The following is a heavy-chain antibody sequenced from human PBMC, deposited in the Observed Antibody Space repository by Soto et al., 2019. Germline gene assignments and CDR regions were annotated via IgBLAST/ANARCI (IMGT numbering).Heavy chain of an antibody. CDR1: GYSFTSYW. CDR3: ASQGIPPAADSSSSSAVPVSGAFDI. CDR2: IYPGDSDT. Sequence: PGESLKISCKGSGYSFTSYWIGWVRQMPGKGLEWMGIIYPGDSDTRYSPSFQGQVTISADKSISTAYLQWSSLKASDTAMYYCASQGIPPAADSSSSSAVPVSGAFDIWGQGTMVTVSS. J-gene: IGHJ3*02. D-gene: IGHD6-6*01. V-gene: IGHV5-51*01.